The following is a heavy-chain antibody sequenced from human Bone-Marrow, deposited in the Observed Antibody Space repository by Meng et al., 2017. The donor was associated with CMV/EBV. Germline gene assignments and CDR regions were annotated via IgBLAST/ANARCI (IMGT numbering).Heavy chain of an antibody. CDR2: ISSSSSYI. CDR1: GFTFSSYS. D-gene: IGHD6-19*01. J-gene: IGHJ5*02. CDR3: ARSQWLGQLGNWFDP. V-gene: IGHV3-21*01. Sequence: GESLKISCAASGFTFSSYSMNWARQAPGKGLEWVSSISSSSSYIYYADSVKGRFTISRDNAKNSLYLQMNSLRAEDTAVYYCARSQWLGQLGNWFDPWGQGTLVTVSS.